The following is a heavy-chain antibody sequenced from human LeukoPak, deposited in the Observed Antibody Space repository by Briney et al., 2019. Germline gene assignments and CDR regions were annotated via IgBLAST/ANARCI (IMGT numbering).Heavy chain of an antibody. CDR2: IYPADSDT. CDR3: ARFSTYTGCGAHQGGDY. V-gene: IGHV5-51*01. D-gene: IGHD6-19*01. J-gene: IGHJ4*02. CDR1: GYSFTNYW. Sequence: GESLKISCKGSGYSFTNYWIGWVRQMPGKGLEWMGIIYPADSDTRYSPSFQGQVTISADKSISTAYLQWSSLKASDTAMYYCARFSTYTGCGAHQGGDYWGQGTLVTVSS.